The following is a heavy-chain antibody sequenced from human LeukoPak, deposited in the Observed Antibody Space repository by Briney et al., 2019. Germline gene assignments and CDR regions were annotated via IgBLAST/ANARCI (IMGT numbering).Heavy chain of an antibody. CDR1: GGTFSSYA. Sequence: AVTVSFKASGGTFSSYAISWLRQAPAPGLEWMGGIIPIFGTANYAQEFQGRVPITAAESTSTAYMELRSLTSEDTAVDYCSRNPDCGGTRCTLDVWGQGTTATV. J-gene: IGHJ6*01. CDR2: IIPIFGTA. V-gene: IGHV1-69*13. CDR3: SRNPDCGGTRCTLDV. D-gene: IGHD2-2*01.